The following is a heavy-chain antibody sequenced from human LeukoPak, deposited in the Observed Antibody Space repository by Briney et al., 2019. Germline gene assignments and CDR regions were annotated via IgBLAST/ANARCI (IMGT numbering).Heavy chain of an antibody. CDR1: GYSISSGYY. CDR3: ARARGEYPTVPSEEFDC. Sequence: SETLSLTCTVSGYSISSGYYWGWIRQPPGKGLEWIGSIYHSGSTYYNPSLKSRVTISVDTSKNQFSLKLSSVTAADTAVYYCARARGEYPTVPSEEFDCWGQGTLVTVSS. V-gene: IGHV4-38-2*02. J-gene: IGHJ4*02. D-gene: IGHD3-16*01. CDR2: IYHSGST.